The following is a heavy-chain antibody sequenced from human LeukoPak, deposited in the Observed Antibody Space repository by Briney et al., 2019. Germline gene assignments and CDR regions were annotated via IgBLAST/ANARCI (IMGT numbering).Heavy chain of an antibody. Sequence: GGSLRLSCVASGFTFSSYGMHWVRQAPGKGLEWVAVISYDGSNKYYADSVKGRFTISRDNSKNTLYLQMNSLRAEDTAVYYCAKDKVLRYFGLLGYYGMDVWGQGTTVTVSS. D-gene: IGHD3-9*01. CDR1: GFTFSSYG. J-gene: IGHJ6*02. CDR2: ISYDGSNK. CDR3: AKDKVLRYFGLLGYYGMDV. V-gene: IGHV3-30*18.